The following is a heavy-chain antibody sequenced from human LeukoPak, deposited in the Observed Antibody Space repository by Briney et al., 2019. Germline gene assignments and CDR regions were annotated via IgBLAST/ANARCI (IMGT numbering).Heavy chain of an antibody. D-gene: IGHD3-10*01. Sequence: GESLKISCKGSGYSFTSYWIGWGRQTPGKGLEWMGIIYPDDSDTRYSPSFQGQVTISADKSISTAYLQWSSLTASDTAMYYCARHGSHPTSGIYYFVSWGQGALVTVSS. J-gene: IGHJ4*02. CDR1: GYSFTSYW. V-gene: IGHV5-51*01. CDR3: ARHGSHPTSGIYYFVS. CDR2: IYPDDSDT.